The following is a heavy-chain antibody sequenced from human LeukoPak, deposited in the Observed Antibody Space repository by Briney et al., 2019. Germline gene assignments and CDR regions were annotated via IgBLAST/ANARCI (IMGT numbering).Heavy chain of an antibody. CDR3: ARLPRDLWGSGSYYGNWFDP. J-gene: IGHJ5*02. V-gene: IGHV4-39*01. D-gene: IGHD3-10*01. Sequence: PSETLSLTCTVSGGSISSSSYYWGWIRQPPGKGLEWIGSIYYSGSTYYNPSLKSRVTISVDTSKNQFSLKLSSVTAADTAVYYCARLPRDLWGSGSYYGNWFDPWGQGTLVTVSS. CDR1: GGSISSSSYY. CDR2: IYYSGST.